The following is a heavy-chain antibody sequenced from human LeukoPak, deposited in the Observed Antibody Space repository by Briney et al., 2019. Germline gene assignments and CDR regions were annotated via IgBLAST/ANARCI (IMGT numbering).Heavy chain of an antibody. V-gene: IGHV3-13*05. CDR2: IGTAGDP. J-gene: IGHJ3*02. CDR1: GFTFSSYD. D-gene: IGHD3-16*01. CDR3: ARAHPRLDAFDI. Sequence: GGSLRLSCAASGFTFSSYDMHWVRQATGKGLEWVSAIGTAGDPYYPGSVKGRFTISRGNAKNSLYLQMNSLRAGDTAVYYCARAHPRLDAFDIWGQGTMVTVSS.